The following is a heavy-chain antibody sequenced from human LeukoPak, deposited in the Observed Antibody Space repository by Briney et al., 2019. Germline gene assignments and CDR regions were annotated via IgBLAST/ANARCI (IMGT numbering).Heavy chain of an antibody. V-gene: IGHV3-30*03. CDR3: ARTYSYDFEFDY. CDR2: ISYDGSNK. Sequence: GGSLRLSCAASGFTFSSYGMHWVRQAPGKGLEWVAVISYDGSNKYYADSVKGRFTISRDNSKNTLYLQMNSLRAEDTAVYYCARTYSYDFEFDYWGQGTLVTVSS. D-gene: IGHD5-18*01. CDR1: GFTFSSYG. J-gene: IGHJ4*02.